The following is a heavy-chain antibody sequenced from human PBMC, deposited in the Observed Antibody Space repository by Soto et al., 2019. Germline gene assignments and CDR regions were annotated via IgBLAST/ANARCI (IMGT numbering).Heavy chain of an antibody. D-gene: IGHD2-21*02. V-gene: IGHV4-59*01. CDR1: GGSISSYY. CDR2: IYYSGST. J-gene: IGHJ6*02. CDR3: ARDLLPTAPEGGGMDV. Sequence: QVQLQESGPGLVKPSETLSLTCTVSGGSISSYYWSWIRQPPGKGLEWIGYIYYSGSTNYNPSLKSRVTISVDTSKNQFSLKLSSVTAADTAVYYCARDLLPTAPEGGGMDVWGQGTTVTVSS.